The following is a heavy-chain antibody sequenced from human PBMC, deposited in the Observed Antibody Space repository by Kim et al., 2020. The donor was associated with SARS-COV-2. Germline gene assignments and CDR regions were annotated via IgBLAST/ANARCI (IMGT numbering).Heavy chain of an antibody. J-gene: IGHJ6*02. CDR2: IYNSGNT. D-gene: IGHD1-1*01. CDR3: ARGVKTGGTTIYYYYAMDV. Sequence: SETLSLTCNFSSGSISSYYWSWIRQPPGKGLEWIGYIYNSGNTNYNPSLKSRVTISVDASKNQFSLKLSSVTAADTAVYYCARGVKTGGTTIYYYYAMDVWGQGTTVTVSS. V-gene: IGHV4-59*01. CDR1: SGSISSYY.